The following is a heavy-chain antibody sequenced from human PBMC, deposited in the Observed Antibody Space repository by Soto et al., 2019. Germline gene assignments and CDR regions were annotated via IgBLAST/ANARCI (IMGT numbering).Heavy chain of an antibody. Sequence: PSETLSLTCTVSGGSISSGGYYWSWIRQHPGKGLEWIGYIYYSGSTYYNPSLKSRVAISVDTSKNQFSLKLSSVTAADTAVYYCARGYYYGSGSYWGGWDYYYMDVWGKGTTVTVSS. D-gene: IGHD3-10*01. CDR2: IYYSGST. J-gene: IGHJ6*03. V-gene: IGHV4-31*03. CDR3: ARGYYYGSGSYWGGWDYYYMDV. CDR1: GGSISSGGYY.